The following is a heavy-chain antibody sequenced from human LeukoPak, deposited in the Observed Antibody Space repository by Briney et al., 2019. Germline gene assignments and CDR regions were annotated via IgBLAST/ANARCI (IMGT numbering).Heavy chain of an antibody. J-gene: IGHJ2*01. CDR3: ARVYYSSSYDYWYFDL. Sequence: PSETLSLTCTVSGGSIRSYYWSWIRQPPGKGLEWIGYIYYSGSTNYNPSLKSRVTISVDTSKNQLSLKLGSVTAADTAVYYCARVYYSSSYDYWYFDLWGRGTLVTVSS. CDR1: GGSIRSYY. D-gene: IGHD6-13*01. CDR2: IYYSGST. V-gene: IGHV4-59*01.